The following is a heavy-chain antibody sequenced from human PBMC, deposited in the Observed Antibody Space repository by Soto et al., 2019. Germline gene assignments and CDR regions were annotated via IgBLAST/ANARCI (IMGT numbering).Heavy chain of an antibody. CDR3: ARQPPDTASFDY. Sequence: NPSETLSLTCIVSGGAISSYYWSWIRQSPEKGLEWLAYIYYSGSTNYNPSLTSRLTILVDTAKNQFSLKLSSVTAADTAVYYCARQPPDTASFDYWGQGALVTVSS. CDR1: GGAISSYY. J-gene: IGHJ4*02. V-gene: IGHV4-59*08. D-gene: IGHD3-9*01. CDR2: IYYSGST.